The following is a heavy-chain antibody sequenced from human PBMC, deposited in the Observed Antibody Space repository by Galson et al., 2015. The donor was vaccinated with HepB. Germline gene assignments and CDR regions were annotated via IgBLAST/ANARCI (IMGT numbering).Heavy chain of an antibody. CDR1: GDSVSSNSAA. D-gene: IGHD6-13*01. J-gene: IGHJ5*02. CDR3: AISSSWHGGPNNWFGP. Sequence: CAISGDSVSSNSAAWNWIRQSPSRGLEWLGRTYYRSKWYNDYAVSVKSRITINPDTSKNQFSLQLNSVTPEDTAVYYCAISSSWHGGPNNWFGPWGQGTLVTVSS. CDR2: TYYRSKWYN. V-gene: IGHV6-1*01.